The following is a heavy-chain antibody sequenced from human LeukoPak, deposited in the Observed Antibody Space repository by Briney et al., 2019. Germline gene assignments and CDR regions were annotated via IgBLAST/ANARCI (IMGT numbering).Heavy chain of an antibody. V-gene: IGHV3-48*03. Sequence: PGGSLRLSCAASGFTFSSYEMNWVRQAPGKGLEWVSYISSTGTTIYYADSVKGRFTISRDNANNSLYLQMNSLRAEDTAVYYCARDDRGVLCYWGQGTLVTVSS. D-gene: IGHD3-10*01. J-gene: IGHJ4*02. CDR3: ARDDRGVLCY. CDR2: ISSTGTTI. CDR1: GFTFSSYE.